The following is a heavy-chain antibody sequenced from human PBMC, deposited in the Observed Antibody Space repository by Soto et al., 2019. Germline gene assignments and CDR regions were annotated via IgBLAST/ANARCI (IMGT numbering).Heavy chain of an antibody. CDR3: ARATSELRYFDWLSNYFDY. CDR2: IYYSGST. J-gene: IGHJ4*02. Sequence: PSETLSLTCTVSGGSISSYYWSWIRQPPGKGLEWIGYIYYSGSTNYNPSLKSRVTISVDTPKNQFSLKLSSVTAADTAVYYCARATSELRYFDWLSNYFDYWGQGTLVTVSS. D-gene: IGHD3-9*01. CDR1: GGSISSYY. V-gene: IGHV4-59*01.